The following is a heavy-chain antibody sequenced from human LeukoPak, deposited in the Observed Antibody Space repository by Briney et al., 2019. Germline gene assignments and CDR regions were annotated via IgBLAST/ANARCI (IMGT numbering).Heavy chain of an antibody. CDR2: ISVYNGNK. CDR1: GETFNSYG. CDR3: ARTESGYSYGYAYYYYGMDV. J-gene: IGHJ6*02. Sequence: ASVKVSCKASGETFNSYGITWVRQAPGQGLEWMGWISVYNGNKNYAQKFQGRVTMTTDTSTSTAYMEVRSLRSDDTAVYYCARTESGYSYGYAYYYYGMDVWGQGTTVTVSS. V-gene: IGHV1-18*01. D-gene: IGHD5-18*01.